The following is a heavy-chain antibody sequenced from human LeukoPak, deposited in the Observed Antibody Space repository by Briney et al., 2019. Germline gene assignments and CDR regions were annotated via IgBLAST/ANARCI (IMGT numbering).Heavy chain of an antibody. Sequence: ASVKVSCKASGYTFTSYYMHWVRQAPGQGLEWMGIINPSGGSTSYAQKFQGRVTMTRDTSTSTVYMELSSLRSEDTAVYYCASNNNWNYRIDYWGQGTLVTVSS. CDR2: INPSGGST. CDR1: GYTFTSYY. CDR3: ASNNNWNYRIDY. D-gene: IGHD1-1*01. J-gene: IGHJ4*02. V-gene: IGHV1-46*01.